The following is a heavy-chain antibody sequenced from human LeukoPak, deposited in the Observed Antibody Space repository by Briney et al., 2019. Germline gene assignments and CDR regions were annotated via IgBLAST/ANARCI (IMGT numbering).Heavy chain of an antibody. Sequence: ASVKVSCKASGYTFTSYYMHWVRQAPGQGLEWMGIINPSGGSTSYAQKFQGRVTMTRDTSTSTVYMELSSLRSEDTAVYYCARAHSSSFYYYYMDVWGKGTTVTVSS. CDR1: GYTFTSYY. D-gene: IGHD2-21*01. CDR2: INPSGGST. V-gene: IGHV1-46*01. CDR3: ARAHSSSFYYYYMDV. J-gene: IGHJ6*03.